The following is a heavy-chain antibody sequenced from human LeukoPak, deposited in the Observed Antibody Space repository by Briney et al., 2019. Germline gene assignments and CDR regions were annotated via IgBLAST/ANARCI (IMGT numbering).Heavy chain of an antibody. CDR3: AKGQVDGDYPYYYYYGMDV. D-gene: IGHD4-17*01. V-gene: IGHV3-23*01. J-gene: IGHJ6*02. CDR2: ISGSGGST. CDR1: GFTFRSYA. Sequence: GGSLRLSCAASGFTFRSYAMSWVRQAPGKGLEWVSSISGSGGSTYYADSVKGRFTISRDNSKNTLYLQMNSLRAEDTAVYYCAKGQVDGDYPYYYYYGMDVWGQGTTVTVSS.